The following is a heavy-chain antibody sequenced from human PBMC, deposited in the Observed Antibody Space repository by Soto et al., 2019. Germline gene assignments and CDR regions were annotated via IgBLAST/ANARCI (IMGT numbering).Heavy chain of an antibody. Sequence: EVQLLESGGGLVQPGGSLRLSCAASGFTFSSYAMSWVRQAPGKGLEWVSAIRGSGGSTYYADSVKGRFTISRDNSKNTLYLQMNSLIAEDTAVYDCAKDPVYSYGHHTDNYFDYWGQGTLVTVSS. CDR1: GFTFSSYA. J-gene: IGHJ4*02. D-gene: IGHD5-18*01. CDR2: IRGSGGST. V-gene: IGHV3-23*01. CDR3: AKDPVYSYGHHTDNYFDY.